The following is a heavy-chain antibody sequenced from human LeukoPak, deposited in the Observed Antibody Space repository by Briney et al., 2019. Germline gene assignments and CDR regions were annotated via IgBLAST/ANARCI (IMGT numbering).Heavy chain of an antibody. CDR1: GGTFSSYA. CDR3: ARAHTGPYDSSGYYYA. Sequence: SVKVSCKASGGTFSSYAISWVRRAPGQGLEWMGGIIPIFGTANYAQKFQGRVTITADESTSTAYMELSSLRSEDTAVYYCARAHTGPYDSSGYYYAWGQGTLVTVSS. J-gene: IGHJ5*02. D-gene: IGHD3-22*01. V-gene: IGHV1-69*13. CDR2: IIPIFGTA.